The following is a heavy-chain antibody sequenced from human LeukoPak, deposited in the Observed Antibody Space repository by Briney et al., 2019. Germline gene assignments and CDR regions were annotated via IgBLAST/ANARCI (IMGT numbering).Heavy chain of an antibody. J-gene: IGHJ4*02. V-gene: IGHV3-53*01. CDR2: IYSGGST. CDR1: GFTFDDYA. D-gene: IGHD6-19*01. Sequence: GGSLRLSCAASGFTFDDYAMHWVRQAPGKGLEWVSVIYSGGSTYYADSVKGRFTISRDNSKNTLYLQMNSLRAEDTAVYYCAREGGSSGWYDYWGQGTLVTVSS. CDR3: AREGGSSGWYDY.